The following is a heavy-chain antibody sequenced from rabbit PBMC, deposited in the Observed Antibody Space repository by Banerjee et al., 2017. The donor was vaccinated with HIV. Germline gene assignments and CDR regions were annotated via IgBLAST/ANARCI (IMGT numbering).Heavy chain of an antibody. CDR2: IDAGTSGTT. CDR1: GFSFNNNYH. D-gene: IGHD4-2*01. Sequence: QSLEESGGDLVKPGASLTLTCTASGFSFNNNYHMCWVRQAPGKGLEWIACIDAGTSGTTYYANWAKGRFTFSKTSSTTVTLQMTSLTGADTATYFCARGDAGSSWGLDLWGPGTLVTVS. V-gene: IGHV1S40*01. CDR3: ARGDAGSSWGLDL. J-gene: IGHJ6*01.